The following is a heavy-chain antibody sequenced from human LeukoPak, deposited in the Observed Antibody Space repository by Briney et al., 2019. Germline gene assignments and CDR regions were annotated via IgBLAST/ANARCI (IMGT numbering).Heavy chain of an antibody. Sequence: ASVKVSCKAPGNTFTGYFIHWVRQAPGQGFEWMGWNNPNSGGANYAQKFQGRVSMTRDTSINTAFMELSSLRSVDTAVHYCASLDAFDMWGQGTMVTVSS. CDR1: GNTFTGYF. J-gene: IGHJ3*02. V-gene: IGHV1-2*02. CDR2: NNPNSGGA. CDR3: ASLDAFDM.